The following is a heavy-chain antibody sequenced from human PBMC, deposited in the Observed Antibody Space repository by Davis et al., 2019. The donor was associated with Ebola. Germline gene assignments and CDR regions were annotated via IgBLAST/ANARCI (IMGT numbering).Heavy chain of an antibody. D-gene: IGHD3-3*01. CDR1: GGSFSGYY. V-gene: IGHV4-34*01. CDR3: AREYYDFWSGYNNWFDP. J-gene: IGHJ5*02. Sequence: GSLRLSCAVSGGSFSGYYWSWIRQPPGKGLEWIGEINHSGSTNYNPSLKSRVTISVDTSKNQFSLKLSSVTAADTAVYYCAREYYDFWSGYNNWFDPWGQGTLVTVSS. CDR2: INHSGST.